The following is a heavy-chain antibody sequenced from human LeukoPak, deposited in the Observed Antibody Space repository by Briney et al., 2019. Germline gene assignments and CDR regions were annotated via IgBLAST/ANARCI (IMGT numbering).Heavy chain of an antibody. J-gene: IGHJ4*02. CDR3: ATLEMATISYYFDY. V-gene: IGHV1-69*05. CDR2: IIPIFGTA. D-gene: IGHD5-24*01. CDR1: GGTFSSYA. Sequence: SVKVSCKASGGTFSSYAISWVRQAPGQGLEWMGGIIPIFGTAHYAQKFQGRVTITTDESTSTAYMELSSLRSEDTAVYYCATLEMATISYYFDYWGQGTLVTVSS.